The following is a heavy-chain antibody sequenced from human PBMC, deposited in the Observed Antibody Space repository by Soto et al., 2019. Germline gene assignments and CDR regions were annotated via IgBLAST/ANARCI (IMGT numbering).Heavy chain of an antibody. J-gene: IGHJ6*03. V-gene: IGHV4-31*03. CDR3: ARESSFLGGSCYCFSCHSGYYYYFMAV. Sequence: SETLSLTCTVSGGSISSGGYYWSWIRQHPGKGLEWIGYIYYSGSTYYNPSLKSRVTISVDTSKNQFSLKLSSVTAADTAVYYCARESSFLGGSCYCFSCHSGYYYYFMAVSGKGTTVIVS. CDR1: GGSISSGGYY. D-gene: IGHD2-15*01. CDR2: IYYSGST.